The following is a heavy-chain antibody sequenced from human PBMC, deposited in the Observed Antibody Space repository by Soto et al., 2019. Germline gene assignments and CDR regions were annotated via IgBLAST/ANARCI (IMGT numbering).Heavy chain of an antibody. CDR3: AGDSAVAGSKNYFDY. V-gene: IGHV4-31*03. CDR2: IYYSGST. Sequence: SETLSLTCTVSGGSISSGGYYWSWIRQHPGKGLEWIGYIYYSGSTYYNPPLKSRVTISVDTSKNQFSLKLSSVTAADTAVYYCAGDSAVAGSKNYFDYWGQGTLVTVSS. CDR1: GGSISSGGYY. J-gene: IGHJ4*02. D-gene: IGHD6-19*01.